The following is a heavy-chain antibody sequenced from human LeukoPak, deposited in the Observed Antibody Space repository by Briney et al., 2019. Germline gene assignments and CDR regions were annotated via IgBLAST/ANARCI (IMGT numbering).Heavy chain of an antibody. CDR3: ARGVNDNFWSGYYLDF. J-gene: IGHJ4*02. Sequence: PSETPSLNCTVSGGSKNNYFWTWMRQTPLKGLEWIGYIHDSGKSYFNPSLKSRLFMSIDTSRNQFSLNLRSATAADTAVYFCARGVNDNFWSGYYLDFWGQGILVTVSS. CDR2: IHDSGKS. V-gene: IGHV4-59*01. D-gene: IGHD3-3*01. CDR1: GGSKNNYF.